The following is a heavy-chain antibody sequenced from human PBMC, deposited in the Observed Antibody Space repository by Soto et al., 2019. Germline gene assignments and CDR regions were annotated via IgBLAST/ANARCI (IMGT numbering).Heavy chain of an antibody. CDR1: GFTFSSYA. Sequence: EVQLLESGGGLVQPGGSLRLSCAASGFTFSSYAMSWVRQAPGKGLEWVSAISGSGGSTYYADSVKGRFTISRDNSKNTLYLQMNSLRAEYTAVYYCAKDPRSYGDYSEDLDDWGQGTLVTVSS. CDR2: ISGSGGST. CDR3: AKDPRSYGDYSEDLDD. V-gene: IGHV3-23*01. J-gene: IGHJ4*02. D-gene: IGHD4-17*01.